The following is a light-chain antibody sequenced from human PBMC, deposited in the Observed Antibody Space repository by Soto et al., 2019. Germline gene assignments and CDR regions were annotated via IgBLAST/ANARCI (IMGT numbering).Light chain of an antibody. CDR2: AAS. CDR1: QRVSTN. Sequence: IVMTQSPATLPVSPGERATLSCRATQRVSTNLAWYQQKPGQAPRLLIYAASSRATGVPARFSGSGSGTEVTLTISSLQSEDFALYYCQQYHNWPYTFGQGTRLEVK. J-gene: IGKJ2*01. CDR3: QQYHNWPYT. V-gene: IGKV3-15*01.